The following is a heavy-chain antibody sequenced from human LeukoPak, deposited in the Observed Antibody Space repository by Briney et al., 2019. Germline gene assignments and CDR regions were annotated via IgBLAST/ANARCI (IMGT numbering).Heavy chain of an antibody. CDR2: ISGSGGST. V-gene: IGHV3-23*01. D-gene: IGHD1-26*01. CDR3: AKSGSGPRTDAFDI. CDR1: GFTFGDYA. J-gene: IGHJ3*02. Sequence: PGGSLRLSCTASGFTFGDYAMSWVRQAPGKGLEWVSAISGSGGSTYYADSVKGRFTMSRDNSKNTLYLQMNSLRAEDTAVYYCAKSGSGPRTDAFDIWGQGTMVTVSS.